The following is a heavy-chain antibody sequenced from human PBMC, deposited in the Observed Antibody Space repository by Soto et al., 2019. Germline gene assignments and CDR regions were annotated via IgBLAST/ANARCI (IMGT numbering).Heavy chain of an antibody. V-gene: IGHV4-34*01. Sequence: QVQLQQWGAGLLKPSETLSLTCAVYGGSFSAYDWTWIRQPPGTGLEWIGEINHSGSTNYNPSLKSRVTISVDTSKNQFSLKLTSVTAAETAVYYCARDKITGLFDYWGQGTLVTVSS. CDR2: INHSGST. CDR3: ARDKITGLFDY. J-gene: IGHJ4*02. CDR1: GGSFSAYD. D-gene: IGHD2-8*02.